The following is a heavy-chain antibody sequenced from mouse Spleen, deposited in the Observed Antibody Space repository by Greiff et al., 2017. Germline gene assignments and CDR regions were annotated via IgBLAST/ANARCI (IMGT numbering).Heavy chain of an antibody. Sequence: VQLQQSGAELARPGASVKLSCKASGYTFTDYYMHWVKQRPEQGLEWIGRIDPANGNTKYDPKFQGKATITADTSSNTAYLQLSSLTSEDTAVYYCATMITTGRFAYWGQGTLVTVSA. V-gene: IGHV14-1*02. CDR2: IDPANGNT. CDR1: GYTFTDYY. CDR3: ATMITTGRFAY. D-gene: IGHD2-4*01. J-gene: IGHJ3*01.